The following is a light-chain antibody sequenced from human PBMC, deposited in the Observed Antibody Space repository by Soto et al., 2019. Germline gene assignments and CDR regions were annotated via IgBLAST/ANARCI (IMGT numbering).Light chain of an antibody. V-gene: IGLV2-14*02. J-gene: IGLJ1*01. CDR2: EVS. CDR3: CSYTSSSSYV. Sequence: QSVLTQPASVSGSPGQSITIACTGTSSNVGSYNFVSWYLQYPGKAPELIIYEVSQRPSTFFNRYSGSKSGNTASLTVSGLQSDDEADYYCCSYTSSSSYVFGTGTKVTVL. CDR1: SSNVGSYNF.